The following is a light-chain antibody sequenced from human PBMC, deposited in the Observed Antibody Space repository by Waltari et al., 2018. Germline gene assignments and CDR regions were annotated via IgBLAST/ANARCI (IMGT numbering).Light chain of an antibody. Sequence: DIQMTQSPSSVSASVVDSVPITCRASQGVSTWLAWYQQKPGKAPKLLIYAASNLQSGVPSRFSGSGSGTDFTLAISSLQPEDFATYYCQQVNSFPITFGPGTKWILN. CDR2: AAS. CDR3: QQVNSFPIT. J-gene: IGKJ3*01. CDR1: QGVSTW. V-gene: IGKV1-12*01.